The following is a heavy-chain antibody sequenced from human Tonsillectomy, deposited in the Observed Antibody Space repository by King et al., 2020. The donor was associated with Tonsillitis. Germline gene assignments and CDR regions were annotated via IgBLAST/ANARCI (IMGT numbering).Heavy chain of an antibody. V-gene: IGHV3-21*01. CDR2: ISTSHYI. CDR1: GFTFSSYS. Sequence: VQLVESGGGLVKPGGSLRLSCAASGFTFSSYSLNWVRQAPGKGLEWGSSISTSHYIYYADSVKGRFTISRDNAKNSLCLQMNSLRAEDTAVYYCARGVGATFYYYMDVWGKGTTVTVSS. J-gene: IGHJ6*03. CDR3: ARGVGATFYYYMDV. D-gene: IGHD1-26*01.